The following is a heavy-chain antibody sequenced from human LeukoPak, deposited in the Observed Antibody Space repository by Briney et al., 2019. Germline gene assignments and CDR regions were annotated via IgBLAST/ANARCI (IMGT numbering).Heavy chain of an antibody. Sequence: PSETLSLTCTVSGGSISSHYWSWIRQPAGKGLEWIGRIYTSGSTNYNPSLKSRVTMSVDTSKNQFSLKLSSVTAADTAVYYCARESHSSGPNWFDPWGQGTLVTVSS. V-gene: IGHV4-4*07. D-gene: IGHD6-19*01. CDR2: IYTSGST. CDR3: ARESHSSGPNWFDP. J-gene: IGHJ5*02. CDR1: GGSISSHY.